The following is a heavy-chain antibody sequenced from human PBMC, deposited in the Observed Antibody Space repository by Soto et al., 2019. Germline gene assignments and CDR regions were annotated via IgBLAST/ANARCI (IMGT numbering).Heavy chain of an antibody. Sequence: PSETLSLTCAVSGYSISSGYYWGWIRPPPGKGLEWIGSIYHIGSTYYNPSLKSRVTISVDTSKNQLSLKLSSVTAADTAVYYCARISGNYYIQSFEYWGQRTLVTVSP. CDR3: ARISGNYYIQSFEY. V-gene: IGHV4-38-2*01. J-gene: IGHJ4*02. CDR2: IYHIGST. D-gene: IGHD1-26*01. CDR1: GYSISSGYY.